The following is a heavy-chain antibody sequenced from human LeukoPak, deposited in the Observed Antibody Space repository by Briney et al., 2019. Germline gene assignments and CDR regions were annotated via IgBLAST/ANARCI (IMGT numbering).Heavy chain of an antibody. V-gene: IGHV4-39*01. D-gene: IGHD3-9*01. Sequence: SETLSLTCTVSGGSISSSSYYWGWIRHPPGKGLEWIGSIYYSGSTYYNPSLKSRVTISVDTSKNQFSLKLSSVTAADTAVYYCARQYFDWLNWFDPWGQGTLVTVSS. CDR3: ARQYFDWLNWFDP. CDR2: IYYSGST. CDR1: GGSISSSSYY. J-gene: IGHJ5*02.